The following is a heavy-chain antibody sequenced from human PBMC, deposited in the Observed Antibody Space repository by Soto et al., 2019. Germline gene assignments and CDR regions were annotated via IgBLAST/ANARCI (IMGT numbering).Heavy chain of an antibody. D-gene: IGHD4-4*01. CDR3: ARHSNYVGYYYGMDV. J-gene: IGHJ6*02. CDR1: GYTFTSYD. CDR2: MNPNSGNT. V-gene: IGHV1-8*01. Sequence: ASVKVFCKASGYTFTSYDINWVRQATGQGLEWMGWMNPNSGNTGYAQKFQGRVTMTRNTSISTAYMELSSLRSEDTAVYYCARHSNYVGYYYGMDVWGQGTTVTVSS.